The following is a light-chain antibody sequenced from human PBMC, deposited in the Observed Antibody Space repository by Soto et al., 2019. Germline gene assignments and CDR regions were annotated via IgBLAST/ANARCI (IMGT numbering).Light chain of an antibody. CDR1: SSDVGAYNL. CDR2: EGS. V-gene: IGLV2-23*01. CDR3: CSYAGSRTFV. J-gene: IGLJ2*01. Sequence: QSVLTQPASVSGSPEQSITISCTGTSSDVGAYNLVSWYQQHPGKAPRLILYEGSKRPSGISHRFSGSKSDNTASLTISGLRAEDEAHYHCCSYAGSRTFVFGGGTKLTVL.